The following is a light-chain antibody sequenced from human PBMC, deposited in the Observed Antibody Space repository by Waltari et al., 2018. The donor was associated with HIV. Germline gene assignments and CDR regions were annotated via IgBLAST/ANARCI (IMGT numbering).Light chain of an antibody. CDR3: QQRSNWPRFT. CDR1: QSVSNN. V-gene: IGKV3-11*01. Sequence: EIVLTQSPATLSLSPGERATLSCRASQSVSNNFAWYQQRPGQAPRLLIYDASNRATGIPARFSGSGSGTDFTLTISSLEPEDFVVYYCQQRSNWPRFTCGQGTRLEI. CDR2: DAS. J-gene: IGKJ2*01.